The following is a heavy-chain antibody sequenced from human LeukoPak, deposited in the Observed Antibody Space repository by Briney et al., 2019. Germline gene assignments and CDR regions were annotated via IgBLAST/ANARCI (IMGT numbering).Heavy chain of an antibody. D-gene: IGHD6-13*01. CDR2: LTPIFETP. V-gene: IGHV1-69*13. CDR3: ARAEGRQLVPFGWFDP. Sequence: SAKVSCKASGGNFRRNAISWVRQAPGQGLEWMGGLTPIFETPNYAQRLKGRVTITADESTSTAYMELSSLRSDDTAVYYCARAEGRQLVPFGWFDPWGQGTLVTVSS. J-gene: IGHJ5*02. CDR1: GGNFRRNA.